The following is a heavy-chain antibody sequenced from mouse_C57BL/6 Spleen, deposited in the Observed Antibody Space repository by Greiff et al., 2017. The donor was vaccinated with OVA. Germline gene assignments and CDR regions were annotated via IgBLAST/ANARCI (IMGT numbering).Heavy chain of an antibody. CDR1: GYAFSSSW. CDR2: IYPGDGDT. J-gene: IGHJ2*01. Sequence: QVQLKESGPELVKPGASVKISCKASGYAFSSSWMNWVKQRPGKGLEWIGRIYPGDGDTNYNGKFKGKATLTADKSSSTAYMQLSSLTSEDSAVYFCAREGTTVVEGYFDYWGQGTTLTVSS. D-gene: IGHD1-1*01. CDR3: AREGTTVVEGYFDY. V-gene: IGHV1-82*01.